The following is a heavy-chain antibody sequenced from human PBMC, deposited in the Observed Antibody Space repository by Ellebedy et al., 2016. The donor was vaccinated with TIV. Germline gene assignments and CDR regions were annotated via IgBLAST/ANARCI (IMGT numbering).Heavy chain of an antibody. D-gene: IGHD6-13*01. J-gene: IGHJ4*02. CDR2: ISSNSNYI. CDR1: GFTFSRYS. Sequence: PGGSLRLSCAASGFTFSRYSMNWVRQAPGKGLGWVPSISSNSNYIYYADAVRGRFTISRENDKKSLYLQMNSLRAEDTAVYYCARGAMAAAGDDYWGQGTLVTVSS. CDR3: ARGAMAAAGDDY. V-gene: IGHV3-21*01.